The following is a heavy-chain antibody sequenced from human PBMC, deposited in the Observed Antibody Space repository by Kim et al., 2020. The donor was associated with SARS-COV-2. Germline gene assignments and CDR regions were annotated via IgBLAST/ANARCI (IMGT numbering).Heavy chain of an antibody. CDR3: ARLRAYSTSWYYFDY. CDR2: IYSSGGT. D-gene: IGHD6-13*01. J-gene: IGHJ4*02. CDR1: GGSISDYY. V-gene: IGHV4-59*08. Sequence: SETLSLTCTVSGGSISDYYWSWIRQPPGKGLEWIGNIYSSGGTNYNPSLKSRVTMSIDTSKNQFSLKLTSVTAADAAIYYCARLRAYSTSWYYFDYWGQGTLVTVSS.